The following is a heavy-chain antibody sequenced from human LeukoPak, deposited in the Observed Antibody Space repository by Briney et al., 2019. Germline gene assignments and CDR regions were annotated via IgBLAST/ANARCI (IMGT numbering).Heavy chain of an antibody. CDR3: ARGNSSSWEFDY. Sequence: SVKVSCKASGGTFSSYAIGWVRQAPGQGLEWMGGIIPIFGTTNYAQKFQGRVTITADESTSTAYMELSSLRSEDTAIYYCARGNSSSWEFDYWGQGTLVTVSS. CDR2: IIPIFGTT. J-gene: IGHJ4*02. D-gene: IGHD6-13*01. V-gene: IGHV1-69*01. CDR1: GGTFSSYA.